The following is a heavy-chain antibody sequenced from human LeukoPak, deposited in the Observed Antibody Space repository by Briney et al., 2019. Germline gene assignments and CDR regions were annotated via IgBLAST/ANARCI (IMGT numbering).Heavy chain of an antibody. D-gene: IGHD3-22*01. CDR3: ARGTGYYYDSSGYEY. J-gene: IGHJ4*02. V-gene: IGHV1-18*01. Sequence: SSVKVSCMASGYTFTSYGISWVRQAPGQGRDWMGWISAYNGNTNYAQKRQGRVTMTTDTSTSTAYMELRSLRSDDTAVYYCARGTGYYYDSSGYEYWGQGTLVTVSS. CDR1: GYTFTSYG. CDR2: ISAYNGNT.